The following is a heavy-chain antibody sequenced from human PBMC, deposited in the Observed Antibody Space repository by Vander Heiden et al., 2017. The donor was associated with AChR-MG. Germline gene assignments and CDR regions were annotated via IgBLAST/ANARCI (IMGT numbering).Heavy chain of an antibody. CDR1: GGSFSGYY. Sequence: QVQLQQWGVGLLKPSETLSLTCAVYGGSFSGYYWSWVRQPPGKGLEWIGEINHSGSTNYNPSLKSRVTISVDTSKNQFSLKLSSVTAADTAVYYCARGNWFDPWGQGTLVTVSS. J-gene: IGHJ5*02. CDR3: ARGNWFDP. CDR2: INHSGST. V-gene: IGHV4-34*01.